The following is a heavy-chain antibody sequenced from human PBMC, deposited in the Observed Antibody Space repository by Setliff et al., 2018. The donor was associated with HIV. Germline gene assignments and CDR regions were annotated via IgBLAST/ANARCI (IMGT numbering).Heavy chain of an antibody. J-gene: IGHJ4*02. CDR3: ARVATVSHPGDYFDY. V-gene: IGHV1-8*02. Sequence: ASVKVSCKASGYTFTSYYMHWVRQATGQGLEWMGWMNPNSGNTGYAQKFQGRVTMTRNTSISTAYMELSSLRSEDTAVYSCARVATVSHPGDYFDYWGQGTLVTVSS. CDR1: GYTFTSYY. CDR2: MNPNSGNT. D-gene: IGHD4-4*01.